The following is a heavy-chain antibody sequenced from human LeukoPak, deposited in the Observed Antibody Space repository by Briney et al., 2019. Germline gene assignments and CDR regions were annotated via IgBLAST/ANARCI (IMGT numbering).Heavy chain of an antibody. Sequence: SETLSLTCAVYGGSFSGYYWSWIRQPPGKGLEWIGEINHSGSTNYNPSLKSRVTISVDTSKNQFSLKLSSVTAADTAVYYCARRGYYDFWSGRGNWFDPWGQGTLVTVSS. CDR1: GGSFSGYY. D-gene: IGHD3-3*01. CDR2: INHSGST. CDR3: ARRGYYDFWSGRGNWFDP. J-gene: IGHJ5*02. V-gene: IGHV4-34*01.